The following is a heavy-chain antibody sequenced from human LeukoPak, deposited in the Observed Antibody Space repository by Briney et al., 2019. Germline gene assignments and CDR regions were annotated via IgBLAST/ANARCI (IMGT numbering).Heavy chain of an antibody. CDR1: GGSISSGDYF. CDR3: ATKALTGGTVDY. V-gene: IGHV4-30-4*01. CDR2: IFYSGST. D-gene: IGHD3-16*01. J-gene: IGHJ4*02. Sequence: SKTLSLTCTVSGGSISSGDYFWSWIRQPPGRGLEWIGYIFYSGSTYYNPSLKSRFTISVDTSKSQFSLKLSSVTAADTAVYYCATKALTGGTVDYWGQGTLVTVSS.